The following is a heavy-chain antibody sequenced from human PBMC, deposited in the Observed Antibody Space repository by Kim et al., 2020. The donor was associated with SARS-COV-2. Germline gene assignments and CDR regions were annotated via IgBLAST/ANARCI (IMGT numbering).Heavy chain of an antibody. Sequence: ADSVKGRFTISRDNSKNTRYLLMNSLRAEDTAVYYCARDLLVGATSYGMDVWGQGTTVTVSS. V-gene: IGHV3-30*07. J-gene: IGHJ6*02. CDR3: ARDLLVGATSYGMDV. D-gene: IGHD1-26*01.